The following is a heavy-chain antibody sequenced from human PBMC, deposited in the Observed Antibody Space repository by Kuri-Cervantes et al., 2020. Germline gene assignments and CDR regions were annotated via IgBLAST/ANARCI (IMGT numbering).Heavy chain of an antibody. D-gene: IGHD3-22*01. V-gene: IGHV3-20*04. CDR2: INWNGYST. J-gene: IGHJ4*02. Sequence: GESLKISCAASGFTFSSDGMNWVRQAPGKGLEWVSGINWNGYSTGYADSVQGRFTISRDNAKNSLHLQMNTLRTEDTAWYYCATRVWDSSGPPFDYWGQGTLVTVSS. CDR3: ATRVWDSSGPPFDY. CDR1: GFTFSSDG.